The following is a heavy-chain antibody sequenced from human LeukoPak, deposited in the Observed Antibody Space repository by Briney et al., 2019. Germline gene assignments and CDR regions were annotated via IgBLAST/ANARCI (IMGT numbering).Heavy chain of an antibody. V-gene: IGHV3-7*01. CDR1: GFTFSRYW. CDR3: GRLLVYNSGGEAFDH. Sequence: PGGSLRLSCAASGFTFSRYWMSWVRQAPGKGLERVANIKQDGSEKYYVDSVKGRFTISRDNAKNSLYLQMNSLTAEDTAVYYCGRLLVYNSGGEAFDHWGEGTLVTVSS. D-gene: IGHD1-20*01. CDR2: IKQDGSEK. J-gene: IGHJ4*02.